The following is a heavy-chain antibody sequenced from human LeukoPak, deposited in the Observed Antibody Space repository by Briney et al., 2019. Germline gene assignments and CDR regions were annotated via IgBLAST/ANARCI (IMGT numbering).Heavy chain of an antibody. CDR1: GYAFSKFG. CDR3: ARDKLIAAAGTLSY. D-gene: IGHD6-13*01. V-gene: IGHV1-18*01. J-gene: IGHJ4*02. CDR2: ISTYNGNT. Sequence: ASVKVSCKASGYAFSKFGISWVRQAPGQGLEWMGWISTYNGNTNYAQKVQGRVTMTTDTSTSTAYMELRSLRSDDTAVYYCARDKLIAAAGTLSYWGQGTLVTVSS.